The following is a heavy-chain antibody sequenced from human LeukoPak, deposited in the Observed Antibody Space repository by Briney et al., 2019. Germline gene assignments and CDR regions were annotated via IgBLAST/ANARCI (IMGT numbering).Heavy chain of an antibody. CDR3: ASESGTSYSSGWSRSDY. V-gene: IGHV3-48*03. Sequence: GGSLRLSCAASGFTFSSYEMNWVRQAPGKGLEWVSYISSSGSTIYYADSVKGRFTISRDNAKNSLYLQMNSLRAEDTAVYYCASESGTSYSSGWSRSDYWGQGTLVTVSS. CDR2: ISSSGSTI. D-gene: IGHD6-19*01. CDR1: GFTFSSYE. J-gene: IGHJ4*02.